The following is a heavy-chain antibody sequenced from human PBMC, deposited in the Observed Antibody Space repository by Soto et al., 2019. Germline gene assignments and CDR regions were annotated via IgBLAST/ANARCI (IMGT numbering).Heavy chain of an antibody. CDR3: ARDRYCSGGSCFSDC. Sequence: EVQLLESGGGLVQPGGSLRLSCAASGFTFSSYAMSWIRLAPGKGLEWVSIIGGSGGNIYYAASVKGRFTISRDNSKNTLYLQMNSLRAEDTGLYYCARDRYCSGGSCFSDCWGQGTLVTVSS. CDR1: GFTFSSYA. D-gene: IGHD2-15*01. CDR2: IGGSGGNI. V-gene: IGHV3-23*01. J-gene: IGHJ4*02.